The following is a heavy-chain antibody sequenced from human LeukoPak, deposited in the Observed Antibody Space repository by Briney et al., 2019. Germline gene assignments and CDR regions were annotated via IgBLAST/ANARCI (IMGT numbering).Heavy chain of an antibody. D-gene: IGHD3-3*01. CDR3: ARENSQRYYDFWSGYTNWFAP. CDR1: GYTFTGYY. CDR2: XXXXXXXT. J-gene: IGHJ5*02. V-gene: IGHV1-2*02. Sequence: ASVTVSCTASGYTFTGYYMHWVRQDPGQGLXXXXXXXXXXXXTNYAQKFQGRVTVPRDTSISTAYMELSRLRSDDTAVYYCARENSQRYYDFWSGYTNWFAPWGQGTLVTVSS.